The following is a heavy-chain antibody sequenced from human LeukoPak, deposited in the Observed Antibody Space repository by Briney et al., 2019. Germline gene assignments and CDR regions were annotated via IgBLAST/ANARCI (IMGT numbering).Heavy chain of an antibody. D-gene: IGHD3-22*01. CDR1: GYSFTSYW. V-gene: IGHV5-51*01. J-gene: IGHJ4*02. CDR3: ARRYYYDSGGYSFDY. CDR2: IYPGDSDT. Sequence: PGVSLKISCQGSGYSFTSYWIAWVRQMPGKGLEWMGIIYPGDSDTRYSPSFQGQVTFSADKSITTAYLQWSNLKASDTAMYYCARRYYYDSGGYSFDYWGQGTLVTVSS.